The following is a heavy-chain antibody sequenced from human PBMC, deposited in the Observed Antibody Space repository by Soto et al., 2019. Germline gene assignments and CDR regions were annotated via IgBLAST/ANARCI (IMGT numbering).Heavy chain of an antibody. J-gene: IGHJ4*02. CDR3: SGAESPDTAYFSLY. CDR1: GFTFIDYY. V-gene: IGHV3-11*03. D-gene: IGHD1-26*01. Sequence: PWGSLRLSCAASGFTFIDYYIILIRHSPWKWLEWLSYSSDSGTFTRYADSVKGRFTISRDTSNGIAYLQMNSLNIEDSAVYYCSGAESPDTAYFSLYWGQGTPVTVSS. CDR2: SSDSGTFT.